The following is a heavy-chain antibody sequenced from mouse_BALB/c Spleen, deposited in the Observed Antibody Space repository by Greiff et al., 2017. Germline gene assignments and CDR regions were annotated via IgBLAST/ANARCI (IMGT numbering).Heavy chain of an antibody. CDR3: ARADRYGFAMDY. J-gene: IGHJ4*01. Sequence: EVKLVESGGGLVKPGGSLKLSCAASGFTFSDYYMYWVRQTPEKRLEWVATISDGGSYTYYPDSVKGRFTISRDNAKNNLYLQMSSLKSEDTAMYYCARADRYGFAMDYWGQGTSVTVSS. D-gene: IGHD2-14*01. V-gene: IGHV5-4*02. CDR2: ISDGGSYT. CDR1: GFTFSDYY.